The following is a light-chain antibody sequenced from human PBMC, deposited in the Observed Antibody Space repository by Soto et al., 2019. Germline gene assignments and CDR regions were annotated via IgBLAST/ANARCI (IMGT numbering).Light chain of an antibody. V-gene: IGKV1-17*01. CDR3: LQHSSYPRT. CDR2: AAS. CDR1: QCIGND. J-gene: IGKJ1*01. Sequence: IQMTQSPSSMSASVGDRVTITCRASQCIGNDLGWYQQKPGKAPNRLIYAASSLQRVVPSRFRGSGSGTEFTLTLVILQPEDFATYYCLQHSSYPRTVGQRTKVEIK.